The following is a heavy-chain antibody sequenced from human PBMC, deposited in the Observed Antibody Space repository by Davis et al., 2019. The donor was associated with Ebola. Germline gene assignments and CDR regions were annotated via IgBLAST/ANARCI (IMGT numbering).Heavy chain of an antibody. CDR1: GYNFATYW. CDR2: IYPGDSDT. D-gene: IGHD6-13*01. J-gene: IGHJ6*02. Sequence: GESLKISCKTSGYNFATYWIAWVRQLPGKGLEWMGIIYPGDSDTRYSSSFQGQVTISADKSINTAYLQWSSLKASDPAMYYCASHLSSSSWYPSRDYYGMDVWGQGTTVTVSS. V-gene: IGHV5-51*01. CDR3: ASHLSSSSWYPSRDYYGMDV.